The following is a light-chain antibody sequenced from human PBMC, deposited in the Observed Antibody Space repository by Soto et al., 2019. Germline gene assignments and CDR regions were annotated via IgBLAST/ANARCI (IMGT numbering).Light chain of an antibody. CDR2: EVA. CDR1: SNDIGSYNL. V-gene: IGLV2-14*02. J-gene: IGLJ1*01. CDR3: ISYSSSNTHYV. Sequence: QSALTQPASVSGSPGQSITISCTGTSNDIGSYNLVSWYQHHPGKAPRLIIYEVAHRPSGVSNRFSGAKSGNTASLTISGLQAADEADYYCISYSSSNTHYVFGTGTKVTVL.